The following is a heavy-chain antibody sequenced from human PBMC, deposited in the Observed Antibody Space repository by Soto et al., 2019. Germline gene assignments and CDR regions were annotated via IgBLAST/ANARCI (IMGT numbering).Heavy chain of an antibody. Sequence: ASVKVSCKASGYTFTGYYMHWVRQAPGQGLEWMGWINPNSSGTNYAQKFQGRVTMTRDTSISTAYMELSRLRSDDTAVYYCARDSYYYDSSGYLDYWGQGTLVTVS. CDR3: ARDSYYYDSSGYLDY. J-gene: IGHJ4*02. CDR2: INPNSSGT. D-gene: IGHD3-22*01. V-gene: IGHV1-2*02. CDR1: GYTFTGYY.